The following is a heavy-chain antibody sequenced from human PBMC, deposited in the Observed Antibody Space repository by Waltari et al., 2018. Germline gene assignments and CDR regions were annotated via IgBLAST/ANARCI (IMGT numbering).Heavy chain of an antibody. V-gene: IGHV3-23*01. CDR1: GFTFSSSA. CDR2: ITTGGAP. D-gene: IGHD3-10*02. CDR3: AKEAPLVQGFLWADF. J-gene: IGHJ4*02. Sequence: EVSLLESGGGLVQPGGSLRLSCAASGFTFSSSAMCWGLKTPGKWLEWVEGITTGGAPYYTDSVKGRFTISRDNSKNTLYLQMNSLRAEDTALYYCAKEAPLVQGFLWADFWGQGTLVTVSS.